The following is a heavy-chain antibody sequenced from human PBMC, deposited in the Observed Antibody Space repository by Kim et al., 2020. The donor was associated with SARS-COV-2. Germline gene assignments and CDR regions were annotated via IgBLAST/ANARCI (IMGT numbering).Heavy chain of an antibody. Sequence: GGSLRLSCAASGFTFSSYAMSWVRQAPGKGLEWVSAISGSGGSTYYADSVKGRFTISRDNSKNTLYLQMNSLRAEDTAVYYCAKDQEDIVVVPAAMFIPGPMDVWGQGTTVTVSS. J-gene: IGHJ6*02. CDR3: AKDQEDIVVVPAAMFIPGPMDV. CDR1: GFTFSSYA. V-gene: IGHV3-23*01. D-gene: IGHD2-2*01. CDR2: ISGSGGST.